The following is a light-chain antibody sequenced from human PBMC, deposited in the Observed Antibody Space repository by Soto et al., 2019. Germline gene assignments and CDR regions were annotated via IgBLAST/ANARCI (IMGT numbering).Light chain of an antibody. V-gene: IGLV1-44*01. CDR3: AAWDDTLNGQV. J-gene: IGLJ2*01. CDR2: SNN. Sequence: QSALTQPPSVSGTPGQRVTISCSGSSSNIGSNTANWYQQLPGTAPKVLMYSNNQRASGVPDRFSGSKSGTSASLAISGLQSEDEADYYCAAWDDTLNGQVFGGGTKLTVL. CDR1: SSNIGSNT.